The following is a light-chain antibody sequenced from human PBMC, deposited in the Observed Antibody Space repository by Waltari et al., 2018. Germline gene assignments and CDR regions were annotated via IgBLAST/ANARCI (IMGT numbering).Light chain of an antibody. CDR1: QDITIY. J-gene: IGKJ4*01. CDR2: DTS. V-gene: IGKV1-33*01. Sequence: DIQMTQSQSSLAASVGDRVTITCQASQDITIYLNWYQQKPGKAPKLLIYDTSKLETGVPSRFSGSGSGTHFTFTISSLQPEDIATYYCQVSFHFPLTFGGGTKLEIK. CDR3: QVSFHFPLT.